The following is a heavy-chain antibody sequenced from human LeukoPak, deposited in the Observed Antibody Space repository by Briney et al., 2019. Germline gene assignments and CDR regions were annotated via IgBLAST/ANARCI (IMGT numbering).Heavy chain of an antibody. CDR2: ISGSGGST. D-gene: IGHD3-22*01. Sequence: GGSLRLSCAASGFTFSSYAMRWVRQAPGKGLEWVSAISGSGGSTYYADSVKGRFTISRDNSKNTLYLQMNSLRAEDTAVYYCAIMRRLLLFDYWGQGTLVTVSS. J-gene: IGHJ4*02. CDR3: AIMRRLLLFDY. CDR1: GFTFSSYA. V-gene: IGHV3-23*01.